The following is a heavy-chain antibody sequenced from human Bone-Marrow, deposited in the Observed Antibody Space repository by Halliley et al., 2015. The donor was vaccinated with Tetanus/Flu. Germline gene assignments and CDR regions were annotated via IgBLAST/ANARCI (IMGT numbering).Heavy chain of an antibody. D-gene: IGHD3-9*01. CDR3: ARLRYFDWLSPGAWYFDL. CDR2: IYYTGRT. Sequence: CSLSGGSMTDYYWTWVRQSPGKGLEWIGYIYYTGRTHYNPSLKRRLTISIDTSRNEFSLNLGSATAADTAVYFCARLRYFDWLSPGAWYFDLWGRGTLVTVSS. J-gene: IGHJ2*01. V-gene: IGHV4-59*01. CDR1: GGSMTDYY.